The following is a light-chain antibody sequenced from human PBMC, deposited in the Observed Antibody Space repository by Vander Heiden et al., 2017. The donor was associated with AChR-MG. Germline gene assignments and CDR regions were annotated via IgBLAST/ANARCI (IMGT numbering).Light chain of an antibody. V-gene: IGKV1-9*01. CDR2: TAS. CDR3: QQVKSYPIT. J-gene: IGKJ5*01. Sequence: IQLTQSPSSLSSSVGERVTITCRASQDIRSALAWYQQSPGKAPKLLIHTASTLQSGVPSRFSGSGSGTEFTLTISSLQPEDVATYYCQQVKSYPITFGQGTRLEIK. CDR1: QDIRSA.